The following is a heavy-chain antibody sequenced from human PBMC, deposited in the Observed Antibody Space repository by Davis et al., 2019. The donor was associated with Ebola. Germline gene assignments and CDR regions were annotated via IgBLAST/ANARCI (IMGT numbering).Heavy chain of an antibody. CDR1: GFTFSSYG. D-gene: IGHD3-3*02. Sequence: GESLKISCAASGFTFSSYGMHWVRQAPGKGLEWVAVISYDGSNKYYADSVKGRFTISRDNSKNTLYLQMNSLRAEDTAVYYCARDHPILTYYGMDVWGQGTTVTVSS. V-gene: IGHV3-30*03. J-gene: IGHJ6*02. CDR2: ISYDGSNK. CDR3: ARDHPILTYYGMDV.